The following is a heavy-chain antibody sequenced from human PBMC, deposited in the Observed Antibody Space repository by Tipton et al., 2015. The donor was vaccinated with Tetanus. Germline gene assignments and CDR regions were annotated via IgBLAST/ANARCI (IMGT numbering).Heavy chain of an antibody. J-gene: IGHJ4*02. Sequence: SGGLITTGGYSWGWIRQTPGQGLEWIGYIYQTDSTYYNPSLRSRLTISISRSKNQFSLKLTSVTAADTAVYYCVRGRGLGAYSYGFEYWGQGALVTVSS. V-gene: IGHV4-30-2*01. D-gene: IGHD5-18*01. CDR2: IYQTDST. CDR3: VRGRGLGAYSYGFEY. CDR1: GGLITTGGYS.